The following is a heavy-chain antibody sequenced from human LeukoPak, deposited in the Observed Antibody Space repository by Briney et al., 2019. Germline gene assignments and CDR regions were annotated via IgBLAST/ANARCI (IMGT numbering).Heavy chain of an antibody. D-gene: IGHD2-15*01. CDR3: ARGDLVAATGNFDY. J-gene: IGHJ4*02. V-gene: IGHV1-69*04. Sequence: SVKVSCKASGGTFSSYAISWVRQAPGQGLEWMGRIIPILGIANYAQKFQGRVTITADKSTSTAYMELSSLRSEDTAVYYCARGDLVAATGNFDYWGQGTLVTVSS. CDR1: GGTFSSYA. CDR2: IIPILGIA.